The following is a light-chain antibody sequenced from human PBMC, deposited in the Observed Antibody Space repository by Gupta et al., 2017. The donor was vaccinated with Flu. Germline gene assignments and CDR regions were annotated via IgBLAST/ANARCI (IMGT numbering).Light chain of an antibody. CDR1: QSLLRSDGNNY. J-gene: IGKJ3*01. Sequence: DIVMTQSPLSLHVTHGEPASISCRSSQSLLRSDGNNYLDWYRQKPGQSPQLLIYSGSRRAYGVPDRFSGSGSGTDFTFKISRGEAEDVGVYYCRQGVQAPWLFGHGTKVDIK. CDR3: RQGVQAPWL. V-gene: IGKV2-28*01. CDR2: SGS.